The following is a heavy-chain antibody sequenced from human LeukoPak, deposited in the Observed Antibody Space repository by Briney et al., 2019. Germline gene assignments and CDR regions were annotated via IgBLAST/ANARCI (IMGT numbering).Heavy chain of an antibody. V-gene: IGHV1-2*02. Sequence: GASVKVSCKASGYTFTIYYMHWVRQARGQGLEWMGWINPNSGGTSYARRFQGRVTMTRDTSISTAYMELSRLTSDDTAVYYCARNPAYCTSTSCYNDYWGQGTLVTVSS. CDR3: ARNPAYCTSTSCYNDY. J-gene: IGHJ4*02. D-gene: IGHD2-2*02. CDR2: INPNSGGT. CDR1: GYTFTIYY.